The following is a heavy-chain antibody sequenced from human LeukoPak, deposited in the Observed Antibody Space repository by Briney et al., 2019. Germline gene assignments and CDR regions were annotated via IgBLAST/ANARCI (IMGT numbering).Heavy chain of an antibody. J-gene: IGHJ4*02. CDR1: GFTFSSYS. D-gene: IGHD3-10*01. CDR2: ISTSSSYI. Sequence: KSGGSPRLSCAASGFTFSSYSMNWVRQAPGRGLEWVSSISTSSSYIYYADSVKGRFTISRDNAKNSLYLQMNSLRAEDTAVYYCARGPMVRTNLFDYWGQGTLVTVSS. CDR3: ARGPMVRTNLFDY. V-gene: IGHV3-21*01.